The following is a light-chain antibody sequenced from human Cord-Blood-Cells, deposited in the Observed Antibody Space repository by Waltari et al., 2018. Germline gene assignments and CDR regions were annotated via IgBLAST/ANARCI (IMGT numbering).Light chain of an antibody. J-gene: IGLJ1*01. CDR1: SSEVGSYNL. CDR3: CSYAGSSTFV. CDR2: EVS. V-gene: IGLV2-23*02. Sequence: QSALTQPASVSGSPGQSITISCTGTSSEVGSYNLVSWYQQHPGKVPKLMIYEVSKRPSWVSNRFSGSKSGNTASLTISGLQAEDEADYYCCSYAGSSTFVFGTGTKVTVL.